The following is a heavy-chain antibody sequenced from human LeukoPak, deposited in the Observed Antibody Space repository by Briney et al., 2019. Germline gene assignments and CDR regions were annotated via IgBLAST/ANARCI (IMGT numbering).Heavy chain of an antibody. V-gene: IGHV3-30*04. CDR3: ARDRLRWDYFDY. D-gene: IGHD4-23*01. J-gene: IGHJ4*02. CDR2: ISYDGSNK. CDR1: GFTFSSYA. Sequence: PGGALRLSFAASGFTFSSYAMHWVRQAPGKGREGVAVISYDGSNKYYADSVKGRFTISRDNSKNTLYLQMNSLRAEDTAVYYCARDRLRWDYFDYWGQGTLVTVSS.